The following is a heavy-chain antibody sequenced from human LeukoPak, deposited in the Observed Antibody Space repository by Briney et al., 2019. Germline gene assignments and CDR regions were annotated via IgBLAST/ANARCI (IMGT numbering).Heavy chain of an antibody. J-gene: IGHJ3*02. CDR1: GFTVSSNY. D-gene: IGHD6-19*01. V-gene: IGHV3-53*01. Sequence: GGSLRLCCAASGFTVSSNYMSWVRQAPGKGLEWVSVIYRGGSTYYADFVKGRFTISRDNSKNTLFLQMNDLTVEDTAMFYCARSRLDAFDIWGQGTMVTVSS. CDR2: IYRGGST. CDR3: ARSRLDAFDI.